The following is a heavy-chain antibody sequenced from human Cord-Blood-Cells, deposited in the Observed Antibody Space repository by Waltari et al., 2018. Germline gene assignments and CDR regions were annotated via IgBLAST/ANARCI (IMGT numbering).Heavy chain of an antibody. V-gene: IGHV3-74*01. CDR1: GFTFSSYW. CDR2: SNRDGSST. J-gene: IGHJ4*02. D-gene: IGHD6-6*01. Sequence: EVQLVESGGGLVQPGGSLRLSCAASGFTFSSYWMHWVRQAPGKGLVWVSRSNRDGSSTSYADSVKGRSTISRDNAKNTLYLQMNSLRAEDTAVYYCARDPVSSSSLDYWGQGTLVTVSS. CDR3: ARDPVSSSSLDY.